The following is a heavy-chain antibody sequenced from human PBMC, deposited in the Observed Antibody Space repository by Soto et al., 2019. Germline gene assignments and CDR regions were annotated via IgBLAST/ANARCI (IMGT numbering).Heavy chain of an antibody. J-gene: IGHJ4*02. CDR2: ISGSGGIT. D-gene: IGHD6-19*01. CDR1: EFIFSNYA. CDR3: ATAEKSSAVAGYFYS. V-gene: IGHV3-23*01. Sequence: PGGSLRLSCAASEFIFSNYAMNWVRQAPGKGLEWVSAISGSGGITYYADSGKGRFTISRDNSKNTLYLQMNSLRAEDTAVYYCATAEKSSAVAGYFYSWGQETLVTVSS.